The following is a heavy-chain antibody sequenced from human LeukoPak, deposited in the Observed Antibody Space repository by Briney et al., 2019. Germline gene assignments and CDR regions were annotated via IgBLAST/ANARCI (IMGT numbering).Heavy chain of an antibody. CDR2: IYTSGST. V-gene: IGHV4-4*07. J-gene: IGHJ4*02. Sequence: PSETLSLTCTVSGGSISSYYWSWIRQPAGKGLEWIGRIYTSGSTNYNPSLKSRVTISVDKSKTQFSLKLSSVTAADTAVYYCARTAAAALYYFDYWGQGTLVTVSS. CDR3: ARTAAAALYYFDY. CDR1: GGSISSYY. D-gene: IGHD6-13*01.